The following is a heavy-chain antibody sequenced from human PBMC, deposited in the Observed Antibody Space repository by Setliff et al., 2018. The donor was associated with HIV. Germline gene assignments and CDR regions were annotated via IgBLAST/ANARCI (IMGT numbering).Heavy chain of an antibody. D-gene: IGHD4-17*01. CDR3: ARGPTTVTNYYYYYMDV. V-gene: IGHV3-48*01. J-gene: IGHJ6*03. Sequence: PGGSLRLSCETSGFIFGDFCMNWVRQAPGKGLEWISYISSKRTSIYHADSVKGRFTISRDNDRNSLYLQMNGLRAEDTAVYYCARGPTTVTNYYYYYMDVWGKGITVTVSS. CDR2: ISSKRTSI. CDR1: GFIFGDFC.